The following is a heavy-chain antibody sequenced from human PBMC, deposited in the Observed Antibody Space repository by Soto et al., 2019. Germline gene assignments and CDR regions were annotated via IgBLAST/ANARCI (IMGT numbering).Heavy chain of an antibody. V-gene: IGHV3-21*01. J-gene: IGHJ5*02. CDR1: GFTFSSYS. CDR2: ISSSSSYI. CDR3: ARYPYGDYKFDP. Sequence: EVQLVESGGGLVKPGGSLRLSCAASGFTFSSYSMNWVRQAPGKGLEWVSSISSSSSYIYYADSVKGRFTISRDNAENGRYGQVNRLRAGDTAVYYCARYPYGDYKFDPWGQGTLVTVSS. D-gene: IGHD4-17*01.